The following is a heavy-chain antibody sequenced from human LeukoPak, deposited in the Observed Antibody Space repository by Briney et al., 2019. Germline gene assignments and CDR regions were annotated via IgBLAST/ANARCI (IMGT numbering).Heavy chain of an antibody. J-gene: IGHJ4*02. CDR1: GGSFSGYY. CDR2: IRHSGRT. D-gene: IGHD1-1*01. Sequence: SETLSLTCAIYGGSFSGYYWSWIRQPPEKGLEWIGEIRHSGRTNYNPSLKNRVTISLDTSRNQLSLKLNSVTAADTAVYYCARLRSPGTGWGQGTLVTVSS. V-gene: IGHV4-34*01. CDR3: ARLRSPGTG.